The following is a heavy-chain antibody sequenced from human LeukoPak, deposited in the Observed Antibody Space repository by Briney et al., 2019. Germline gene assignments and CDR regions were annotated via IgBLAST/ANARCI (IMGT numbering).Heavy chain of an antibody. D-gene: IGHD2-2*01. CDR1: GGSFSGYY. Sequence: SETLSLTCAVYGGSFSGYYWSWIRQPPGKGLEWIGEINHSGSTNYNPSLKSRVTISVDTSKNQFSPKLSSVTAADTAVYYCAICSSTSCDPNYYYGMDVWGQGTTVTVSS. CDR3: AICSSTSCDPNYYYGMDV. CDR2: INHSGST. V-gene: IGHV4-34*01. J-gene: IGHJ6*02.